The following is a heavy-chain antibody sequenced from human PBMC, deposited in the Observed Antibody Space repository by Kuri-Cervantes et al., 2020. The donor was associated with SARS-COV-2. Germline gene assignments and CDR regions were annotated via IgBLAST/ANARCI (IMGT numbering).Heavy chain of an antibody. Sequence: GESLKISCTASGFTFGDYAMSWVRQALGKGLEWVCFIRSKAYGGTTEYAASVKGRFTISRDDFKSIAYLQMNSLKAEDTSVYYCTRDDFWSGYSNYWGQGTLVTVSS. J-gene: IGHJ4*02. CDR3: TRDDFWSGYSNY. CDR1: GFTFGDYA. V-gene: IGHV3-49*04. CDR2: IRSKAYGGTT. D-gene: IGHD3-3*01.